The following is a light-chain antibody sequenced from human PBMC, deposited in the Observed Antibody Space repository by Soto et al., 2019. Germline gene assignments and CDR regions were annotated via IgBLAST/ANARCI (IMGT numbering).Light chain of an antibody. J-gene: IGKJ1*01. V-gene: IGKV3-20*01. Sequence: EIVLTQSPGTLSLSPGERATLSCRASQSVSISALAWYQQKPGQAPRLLIYGASSRATGIPDRFSGSGSGTDFTLTISRLEPEDFAVYYCQQYGSSQVTFGQGTKVEIK. CDR1: QSVSISA. CDR2: GAS. CDR3: QQYGSSQVT.